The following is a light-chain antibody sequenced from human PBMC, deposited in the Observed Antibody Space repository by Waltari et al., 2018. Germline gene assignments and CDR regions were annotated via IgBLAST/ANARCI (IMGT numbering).Light chain of an antibody. CDR1: QSVSSS. V-gene: IGKV3-11*01. CDR2: DAS. Sequence: SCRASQSVSSSLAWYQQKPGQAPRLLIYDASNRATGIPARFSGSGTGTDFNLTINSLEPEDFAVYYCQQRSIWPQLTFGGGTKVEI. J-gene: IGKJ4*01. CDR3: QQRSIWPQLT.